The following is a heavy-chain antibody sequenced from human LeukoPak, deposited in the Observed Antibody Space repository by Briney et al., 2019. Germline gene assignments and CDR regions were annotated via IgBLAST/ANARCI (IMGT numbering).Heavy chain of an antibody. CDR2: ISGSGGST. D-gene: IGHD2-21*02. CDR3: AKTARRSRYYFDY. CDR1: GFTFSSYA. Sequence: TGGSLRLSCAASGFTFSSYAMSWVRQAPGKGLEWVSAISGSGGSTYYADSVKGRFTISRDNSKNTLYLQRNSLRAEDTAVYYCAKTARRSRYYFDYWGQGTLVTVSS. V-gene: IGHV3-23*01. J-gene: IGHJ4*02.